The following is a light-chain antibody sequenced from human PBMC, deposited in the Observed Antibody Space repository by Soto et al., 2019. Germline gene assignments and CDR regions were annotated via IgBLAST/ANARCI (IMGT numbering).Light chain of an antibody. CDR1: QSVSNY. CDR2: DTF. CDR3: QQRSNWPPLT. J-gene: IGKJ5*01. Sequence: EIVLTQSPATLSLSPGERATLSCRASQSVSNYLAWYQQKPGQAPRLLIYDTFNRATGIPARSSGSGFGTDFTLTISSLEPEDFAVYYCQQRSNWPPLTFGQGTRLEIK. V-gene: IGKV3-11*01.